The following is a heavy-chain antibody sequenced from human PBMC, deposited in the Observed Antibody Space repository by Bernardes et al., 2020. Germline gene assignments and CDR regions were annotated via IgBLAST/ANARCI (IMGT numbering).Heavy chain of an antibody. CDR3: ARNQKDIVVVVAAIYAFDI. D-gene: IGHD2-15*01. J-gene: IGHJ3*02. Sequence: VGSLRLSCAASGFTFSSYSMNWVRQAPGKGLEWVSYISSSSSTIYYADSVKGRFTISRDNAKNSLYLQMNSLRAEDTAVYYCARNQKDIVVVVAAIYAFDIWGQGTMVTVSS. V-gene: IGHV3-48*01. CDR2: ISSSSSTI. CDR1: GFTFSSYS.